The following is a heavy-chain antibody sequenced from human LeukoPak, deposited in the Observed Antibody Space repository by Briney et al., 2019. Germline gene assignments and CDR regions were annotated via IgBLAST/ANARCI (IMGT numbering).Heavy chain of an antibody. CDR2: IYHSGST. CDR1: GGSINSNNW. Sequence: KPSGTLSLTCAVSGGSINSNNWWSWVRQPPGKGLEWIGDIYHSGSTKYNPSLKSRVTISVDKSKNQFSLKLSSVTAADTAVYYCARDWTDSLIAFDIWGQGTMVTVSS. CDR3: ARDWTDSLIAFDI. V-gene: IGHV4-4*02. D-gene: IGHD3/OR15-3a*01. J-gene: IGHJ3*02.